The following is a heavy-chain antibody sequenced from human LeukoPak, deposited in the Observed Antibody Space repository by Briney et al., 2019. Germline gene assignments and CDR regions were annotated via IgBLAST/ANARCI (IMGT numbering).Heavy chain of an antibody. V-gene: IGHV3-23*01. CDR2: IRGSGDRT. CDR3: AKGRGWEASYYYYYMDV. CDR1: GFTFSSYA. Sequence: GGSLRLSCAASGFTFSSYAMSWVRQAPGKGLEWVSAIRGSGDRTHYADSVKGRFTISRDNSKNTLYLQMNSLRAEDTAVYYCAKGRGWEASYYYYYMDVWGKGTTVTISS. J-gene: IGHJ6*03. D-gene: IGHD1-26*01.